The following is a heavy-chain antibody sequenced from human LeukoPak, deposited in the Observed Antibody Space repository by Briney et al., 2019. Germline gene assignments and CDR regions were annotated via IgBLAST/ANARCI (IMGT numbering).Heavy chain of an antibody. Sequence: GGSLRLSCLASGFTFTNYWMSWVRQAPGKGLEWVANSNQDGSDNYYVDSVKGRFTISRDNARNSLFLQMSSLRAEDTAVYYCARRNYGAFDSWGQGTPVTVSS. CDR1: GFTFTNYW. CDR2: SNQDGSDN. D-gene: IGHD4/OR15-4a*01. V-gene: IGHV3-7*01. J-gene: IGHJ4*02. CDR3: ARRNYGAFDS.